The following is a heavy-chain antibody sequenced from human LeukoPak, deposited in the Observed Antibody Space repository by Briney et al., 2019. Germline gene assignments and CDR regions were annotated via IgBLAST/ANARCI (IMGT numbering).Heavy chain of an antibody. V-gene: IGHV4-30-2*03. CDR2: IYHSGST. CDR3: ARHYGP. CDR1: SGSITSGAYS. D-gene: IGHD3-10*01. J-gene: IGHJ5*02. Sequence: SETLSLTCAVSSGSITSGAYSWNWIRQPPGKGLEWIGYIYHSGSTYYNPSLKSRVTISVDTSKNQFSLKLNSVTAADTAVYYCARHYGPWGQGTLVTVSS.